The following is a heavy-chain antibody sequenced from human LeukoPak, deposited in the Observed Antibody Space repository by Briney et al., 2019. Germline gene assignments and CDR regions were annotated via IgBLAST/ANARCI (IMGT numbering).Heavy chain of an antibody. Sequence: ASVKVSCKASGYSFTRYGITWVRQAPGQGLGWMGWTSTSNGNTYYAQKLQGRVTLTTDTSTSTAYMEVSSLRSDDTALYYCARALVYVYTEMKFDNWGQGTLVTVSS. V-gene: IGHV1-18*01. CDR2: TSTSNGNT. CDR3: ARALVYVYTEMKFDN. J-gene: IGHJ4*02. CDR1: GYSFTRYG. D-gene: IGHD2-2*02.